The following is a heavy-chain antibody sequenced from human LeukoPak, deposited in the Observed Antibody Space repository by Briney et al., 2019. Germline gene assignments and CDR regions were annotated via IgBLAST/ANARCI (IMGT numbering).Heavy chain of an antibody. Sequence: PGGSLRLSCAASGFTFSSYAMHWVRQAPGKGLEWVAVISYDGSNKYYADSVKGRFTISRDNSKNTLYLQMNSLRAEDTAVYYCARDGIAAAGTLGNYFDYWGQGTLVTVSS. CDR2: ISYDGSNK. CDR1: GFTFSSYA. D-gene: IGHD6-13*01. J-gene: IGHJ4*02. CDR3: ARDGIAAAGTLGNYFDY. V-gene: IGHV3-30-3*01.